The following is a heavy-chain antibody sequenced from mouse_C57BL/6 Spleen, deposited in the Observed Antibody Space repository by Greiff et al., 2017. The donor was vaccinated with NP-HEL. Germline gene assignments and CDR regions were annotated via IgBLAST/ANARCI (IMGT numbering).Heavy chain of an antibody. V-gene: IGHV3-6*01. CDR2: ISYDGSN. CDR3: ARVGLRDWYFDV. J-gene: IGHJ1*03. D-gene: IGHD2-2*01. Sequence: EVKLMESGPGLVKPSQSLSLTCSVTGYSITSGYYWNWIRQFPGNRLEWMGYISYDGSNNYNPSLKNRISITRDTSKNQFFLKLNSVTTEDTATYYCARVGLRDWYFDVWGTGTTVTVSS. CDR1: GYSITSGYY.